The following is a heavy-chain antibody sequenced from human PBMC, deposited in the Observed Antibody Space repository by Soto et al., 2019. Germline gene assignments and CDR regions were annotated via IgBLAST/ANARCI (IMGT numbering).Heavy chain of an antibody. V-gene: IGHV3-21*01. CDR2: ISISSSYI. Sequence: PGGSLRLSCAASGFTFSSYSMNGVRQAPGKGLEWVSSISISSSYIYYADSEKGRFTISRDNAKHSLYLQMISLRADDTAVYYCASLLARYYYDSSGYKDDFDIWGQGTMVTVAS. CDR3: ASLLARYYYDSSGYKDDFDI. D-gene: IGHD3-22*01. CDR1: GFTFSSYS. J-gene: IGHJ3*02.